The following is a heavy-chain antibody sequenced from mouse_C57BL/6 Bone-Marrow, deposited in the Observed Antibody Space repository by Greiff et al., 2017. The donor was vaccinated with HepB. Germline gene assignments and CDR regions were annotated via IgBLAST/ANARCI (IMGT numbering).Heavy chain of an antibody. V-gene: IGHV1-72*01. Sequence: QVQLQQPGAELVKPGASVKLSCKASGYTFTSYWMHWVKQRPGRGLEWIGRIDPNSGGTKYNEKFKSKATLTVDKPSSPAYMQLSSLTSEDSAVYYWARDGNYDWYFDVWGTGTTVTVSS. D-gene: IGHD2-1*01. CDR3: ARDGNYDWYFDV. CDR1: GYTFTSYW. J-gene: IGHJ1*03. CDR2: IDPNSGGT.